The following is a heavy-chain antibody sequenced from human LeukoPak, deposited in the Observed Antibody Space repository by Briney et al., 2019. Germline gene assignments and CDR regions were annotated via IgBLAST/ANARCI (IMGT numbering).Heavy chain of an antibody. V-gene: IGHV1-18*01. J-gene: IGHJ3*02. CDR2: ISAYNGNT. D-gene: IGHD5-18*01. CDR3: ARAGRGYSYGYGGGAFDI. CDR1: GYTFTSYG. Sequence: ASVKVSCKASGYTFTSYGISWVRQAPGQGLEWMGWISAYNGNTNYAQKLQGRVTMTTDTSTSTAYMELRSLRSDDTAVYYCARAGRGYSYGYGGGAFDIWGQGTMVTVSS.